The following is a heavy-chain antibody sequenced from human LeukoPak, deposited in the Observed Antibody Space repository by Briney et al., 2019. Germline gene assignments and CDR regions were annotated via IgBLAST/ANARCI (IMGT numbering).Heavy chain of an antibody. D-gene: IGHD6-13*01. V-gene: IGHV3-74*01. CDR2: IEGDGTST. Sequence: PGGSLRLSCAASGFTFTTSWMHWFRQAPGKGLVWVSRIEGDGTSTTYADSVKGRFTISRDNAKNTLYLQMNSLRAEDTAVYYCARDQNSSTWYRGAFDVWGQGTMVSVSS. CDR3: ARDQNSSTWYRGAFDV. J-gene: IGHJ3*01. CDR1: GFTFTTSW.